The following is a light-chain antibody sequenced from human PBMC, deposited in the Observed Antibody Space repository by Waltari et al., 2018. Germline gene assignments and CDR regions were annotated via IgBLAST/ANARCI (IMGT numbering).Light chain of an antibody. Sequence: ETVLTQSPGTLSLSPAARATLSCRASQSVSSSYLAWYQQRPGPAHRLLIYGASNRATGIPDRFSGSGSGTDFTLTISRLEPEDFAVYYCQQYGGSFTFGPGTKVAMK. V-gene: IGKV3-20*01. J-gene: IGKJ3*01. CDR3: QQYGGSFT. CDR1: QSVSSSY. CDR2: GAS.